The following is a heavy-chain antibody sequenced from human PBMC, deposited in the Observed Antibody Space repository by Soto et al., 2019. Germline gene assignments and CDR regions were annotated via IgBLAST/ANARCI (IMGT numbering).Heavy chain of an antibody. CDR3: AREPIYYGSGSAPFDY. J-gene: IGHJ4*02. CDR1: GCSISSYY. V-gene: IGHV4-59*01. CDR2: IYYSGST. D-gene: IGHD3-10*01. Sequence: PSETLSLTCAVSGCSISSYYWSWIRQPPGKGLEWIGYIYYSGSTNYNPSLKSRVTISVDTSKNQFSLKLSSVTAADTAVYYCAREPIYYGSGSAPFDYWGQGTLVTSPQ.